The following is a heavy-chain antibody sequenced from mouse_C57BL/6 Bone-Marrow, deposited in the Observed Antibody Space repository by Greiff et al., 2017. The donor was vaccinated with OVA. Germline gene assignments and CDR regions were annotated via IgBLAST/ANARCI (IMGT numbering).Heavy chain of an antibody. CDR2: ISYDGSN. J-gene: IGHJ2*01. V-gene: IGHV3-6*01. D-gene: IGHD1-1*02. CDR3: ARGGLWSY. CDR1: GYSITSGYY. Sequence: EVKLMESGPGLVKPSQSLSLTCSVTGYSITSGYYWNWIRQFPGNKLEWMGYISYDGSNNYNPSLKNRISITRDTSKNQFFLKLNSVTTEDTATYYCARGGLWSYWGQGTTLTVSS.